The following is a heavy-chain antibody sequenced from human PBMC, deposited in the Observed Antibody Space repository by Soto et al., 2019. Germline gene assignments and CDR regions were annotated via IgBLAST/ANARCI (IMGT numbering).Heavy chain of an antibody. CDR2: ISANDVGT. CDR1: GFTLRNYA. D-gene: IGHD1-20*01. J-gene: IGHJ4*02. Sequence: AGGSLRLSCEASGFTLRNYAMTWVRQAPGKGLEWVSLISANDVGTYYAESVKTRFTISTDQSRNTVYLQMDSLRADDTAIYYCAKAKNDYNWDNRPPFDYWGQGTLVTVS. V-gene: IGHV3-23*01. CDR3: AKAKNDYNWDNRPPFDY.